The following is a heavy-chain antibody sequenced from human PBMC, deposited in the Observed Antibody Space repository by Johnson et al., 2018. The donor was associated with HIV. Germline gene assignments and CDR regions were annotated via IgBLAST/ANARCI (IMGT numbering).Heavy chain of an antibody. Sequence: VQLVESGGGVVQPGRSLRLSCAASGFTFSSYAMHWARQAPGKGLEWVATISYDGSDKYFADSVKGRFTIFRANSKNTLYLQLNSLRAEDTAVFYCARVVEAARVPLHDAFDIWGQGTVVTVSS. V-gene: IGHV3-30*04. J-gene: IGHJ3*02. CDR3: ARVVEAARVPLHDAFDI. CDR1: GFTFSSYA. D-gene: IGHD6-6*01. CDR2: ISYDGSDK.